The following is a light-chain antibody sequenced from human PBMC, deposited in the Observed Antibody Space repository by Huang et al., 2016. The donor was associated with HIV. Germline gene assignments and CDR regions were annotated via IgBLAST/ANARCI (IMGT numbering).Light chain of an antibody. CDR2: WAS. Sequence: DIVMTQSPDSLTVSLGERANIKCRSSQSVLYSSNSKNYLAWFQQKPGRAPRLLIYWASARESGVPDRCSGSGSGTEFTLTIDRLEAEDAAIYYCQQYYRLPQTFGQGTRVEIK. CDR3: QQYYRLPQT. J-gene: IGKJ1*01. V-gene: IGKV4-1*01. CDR1: QSVLYSSNSKNY.